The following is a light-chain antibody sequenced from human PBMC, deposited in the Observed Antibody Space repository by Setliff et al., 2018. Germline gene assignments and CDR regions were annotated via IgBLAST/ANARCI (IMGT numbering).Light chain of an antibody. J-gene: IGLJ1*01. CDR1: SNDVWGHNY. V-gene: IGLV2-8*01. Sequence: SVLTQPPSASGSPGQSVTISCTGTSNDVWGHNYVSWYQQHPGKAPQLIIYDVTKRPSGVPDRFSGSKSGNTASLTVSGLRAEDEADYYCSSYTSRSTYVFGTGTKVTVL. CDR3: SSYTSRSTYV. CDR2: DVT.